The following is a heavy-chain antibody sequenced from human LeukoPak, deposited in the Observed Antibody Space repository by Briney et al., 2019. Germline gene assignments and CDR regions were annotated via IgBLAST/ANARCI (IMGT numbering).Heavy chain of an antibody. CDR3: ARGPDIVVVPAAIGNYYGMDV. D-gene: IGHD2-2*01. Sequence: SVKVSCKASGGTFSSYAISWVRQAPGQGLEWMGGIIPIFGTANYAPKFQGRVTITADKSTSTAYMELSSLRSEDTAVYYCARGPDIVVVPAAIGNYYGMDVWGKGTTVTASS. J-gene: IGHJ6*04. CDR2: IIPIFGTA. CDR1: GGTFSSYA. V-gene: IGHV1-69*06.